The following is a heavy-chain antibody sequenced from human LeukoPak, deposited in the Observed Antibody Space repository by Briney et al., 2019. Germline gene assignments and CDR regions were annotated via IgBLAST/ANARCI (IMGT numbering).Heavy chain of an antibody. D-gene: IGHD3-3*01. CDR1: GFTFSSYA. J-gene: IGHJ4*02. V-gene: IGHV3-64*01. CDR3: ARAHTIFGVVTHYDY. CDR2: ISSNGGST. Sequence: GGSLRLSCAASGFTFSSYAMHWVRQAPGKGLEYVSAISSNGGSTYYANSVKGRFTISRDNSKNTLYLQMGSLRAEDMAVYYYARAHTIFGVVTHYDYWGQGTLVTVSS.